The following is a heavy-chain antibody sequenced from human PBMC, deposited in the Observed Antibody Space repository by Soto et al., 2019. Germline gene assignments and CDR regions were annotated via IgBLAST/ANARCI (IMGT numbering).Heavy chain of an antibody. CDR2: ISYDGSNK. CDR3: AKEGPSYDILTGYYGYYYYYMDV. Sequence: GGSLRLSCAASGFTFSSYGMHWVRQAPGKGLEWVAVISYDGSNKYYADSVKGRFTISRDNSKNTLYLQMNSLRAEDTAVYYCAKEGPSYDILTGYYGYYYYYMDVWGKGTTVTVSS. CDR1: GFTFSSYG. J-gene: IGHJ6*03. D-gene: IGHD3-9*01. V-gene: IGHV3-30*18.